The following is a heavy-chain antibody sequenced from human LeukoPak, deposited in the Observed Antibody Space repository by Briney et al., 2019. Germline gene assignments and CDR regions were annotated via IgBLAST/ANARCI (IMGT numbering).Heavy chain of an antibody. CDR1: GFTFHNFC. CDR2: INHPGSDT. CDR3: ARDWVDTTMDY. J-gene: IGHJ4*01. Sequence: PGGSLRLSCAASGFTFHNFCMNWVRQAPGKGLLWVASINHPGSDTYYVDSVKGRFTISRDNAKSSLFLQMDSLSAEDTAVYFCARDWVDTTMDYWGQGALVTVSS. D-gene: IGHD5-18*01. V-gene: IGHV3-7*05.